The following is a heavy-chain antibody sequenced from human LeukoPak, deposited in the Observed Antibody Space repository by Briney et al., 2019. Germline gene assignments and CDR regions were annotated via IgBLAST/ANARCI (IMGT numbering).Heavy chain of an antibody. Sequence: GGSLRLSCAASGFTFSSYAMSWVRQAPGKGLEWVSAISGSGGSTFYADSVKGRFTISRDNSKNTLYLQMNSMRADDTAVYYCAKGAVRGDPKYFDYWGKGTLVTVSS. CDR1: GFTFSSYA. CDR3: AKGAVRGDPKYFDY. V-gene: IGHV3-23*01. J-gene: IGHJ4*02. CDR2: ISGSGGST. D-gene: IGHD3-10*01.